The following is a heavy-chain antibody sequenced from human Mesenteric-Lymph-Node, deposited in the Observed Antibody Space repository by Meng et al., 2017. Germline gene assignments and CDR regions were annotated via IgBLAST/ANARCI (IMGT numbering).Heavy chain of an antibody. D-gene: IGHD3-10*01. CDR1: GFSFSSYA. CDR3: FWLGESHN. J-gene: IGHJ4*02. Sequence: EVQLLESGGNLVQPGGSLRLSCAASGFSFSSYAMSWVRQAPGKGLEWVSAIGGSGASTYYADSVKGRFTISRDNSRNTLYLQMNSLRPEDTAVYYCFWLGESHNWGQGALVTVSS. V-gene: IGHV3-23*01. CDR2: IGGSGAST.